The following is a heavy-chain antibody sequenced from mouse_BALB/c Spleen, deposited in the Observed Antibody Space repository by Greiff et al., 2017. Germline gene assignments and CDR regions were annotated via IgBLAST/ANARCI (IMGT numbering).Heavy chain of an antibody. CDR2: ISYSGST. Sequence: EVQLVESGPGLVKPSQSLSLTCTVTGYSITSDYAWNWIRQFPGNKLEWMGYISYSGSTSYNPSLKSRISITRDTSKNQFFLQLNSVTTEDTATYYCAREEVGRFAYWGQGTLVTVSA. V-gene: IGHV3-2*02. CDR3: AREEVGRFAY. J-gene: IGHJ3*01. D-gene: IGHD2-14*01. CDR1: GYSITSDYA.